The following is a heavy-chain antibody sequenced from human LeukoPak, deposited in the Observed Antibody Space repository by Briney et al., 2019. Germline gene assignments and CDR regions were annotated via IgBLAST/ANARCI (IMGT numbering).Heavy chain of an antibody. CDR1: GYTFTSYY. Sequence: ASVKVSCKASGYTFTSYYMHWVRQAPGQGLEWMGIINPSGGTTTYAQKFQGRVTMARDTSTGTVYMELSSLRSEDTAVYCCARSDGNWFDPWGQGTLVTVSS. V-gene: IGHV1-46*01. D-gene: IGHD2-8*01. J-gene: IGHJ5*02. CDR2: INPSGGTT. CDR3: ARSDGNWFDP.